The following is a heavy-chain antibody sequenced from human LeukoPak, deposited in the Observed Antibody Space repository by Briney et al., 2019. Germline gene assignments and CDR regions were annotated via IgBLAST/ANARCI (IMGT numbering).Heavy chain of an antibody. D-gene: IGHD3-10*01. CDR3: ARGGALWFGGLYYYMDV. Sequence: GGSLRLSCAASGFTFSSYAMSWVRQAPGKGLEWVSAISGSGGSTYYADSVKGRFTISRDNSKNTLYLQVNSLRAEDTAVYYCARGGALWFGGLYYYMDVWGKGTTVTISS. CDR2: ISGSGGST. V-gene: IGHV3-23*01. J-gene: IGHJ6*03. CDR1: GFTFSSYA.